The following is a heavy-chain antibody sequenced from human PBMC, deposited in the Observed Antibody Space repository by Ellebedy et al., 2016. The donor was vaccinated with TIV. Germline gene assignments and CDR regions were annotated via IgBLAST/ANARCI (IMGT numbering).Heavy chain of an antibody. Sequence: SETLSLTXTVSGGSISSSSYFWGWIRQAPGKGLEWIASIYYSGTSYYNRSLKSRVTISVDTSKNYFSLRLSSVTAADTAVYYCARRPTSGWYSFDYWGQGTLVTVSS. V-gene: IGHV4-39*02. CDR3: ARRPTSGWYSFDY. D-gene: IGHD6-19*01. J-gene: IGHJ4*02. CDR2: IYYSGTS. CDR1: GGSISSSSYF.